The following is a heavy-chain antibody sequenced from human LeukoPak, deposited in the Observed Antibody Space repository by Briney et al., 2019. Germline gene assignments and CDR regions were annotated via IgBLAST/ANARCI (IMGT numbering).Heavy chain of an antibody. D-gene: IGHD3-22*01. CDR3: ARDDSGYHAY. V-gene: IGHV3-74*01. CDR2: ISSDGNTA. CDR1: GFTFNSYW. Sequence: GGSLRLSCAASGFTFNSYWMHWVRQAPGKGLVWVSRISSDGNTASYADSVKGRFAISRDNVENTLYLQMSSLRAEDTAMYYCARDDSGYHAYWGQGTLVTVSS. J-gene: IGHJ4*02.